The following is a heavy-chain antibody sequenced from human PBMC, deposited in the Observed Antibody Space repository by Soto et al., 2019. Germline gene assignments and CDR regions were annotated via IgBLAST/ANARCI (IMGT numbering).Heavy chain of an antibody. J-gene: IGHJ4*02. D-gene: IGHD1-26*01. V-gene: IGHV3-74*01. CDR3: ARRSIVSGNGGLDF. CDR1: GFTFSGHW. CDR2: VTRDGTST. Sequence: PGGSLRLSCAASGFTFSGHWMHWVRLVPGKGLEWVSRVTRDGTSTDYADSVKGRFTISRDNVKSTLYLQMSGLRAEDTAVYYCARRSIVSGNGGLDFWGQGVLVTVSS.